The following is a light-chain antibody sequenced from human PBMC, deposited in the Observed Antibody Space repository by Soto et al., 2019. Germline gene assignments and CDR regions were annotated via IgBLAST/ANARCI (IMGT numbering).Light chain of an antibody. Sequence: QSVLTQPPSASGSPGQSVTISCTGTGSDVGGYNYVSWYQQHPGKAPKLVIFDVSRRPSGVPDRFFGSKSGNTASLTVSGLQAEDEADYYCGSFAASNNLLFGRGTKLTVL. CDR2: DVS. V-gene: IGLV2-8*01. J-gene: IGLJ2*01. CDR1: GSDVGGYNY. CDR3: GSFAASNNLL.